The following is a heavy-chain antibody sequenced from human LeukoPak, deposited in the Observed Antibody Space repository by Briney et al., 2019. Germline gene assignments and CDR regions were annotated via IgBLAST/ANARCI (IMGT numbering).Heavy chain of an antibody. CDR2: IGTASDA. CDR1: GFAFSDYD. CDR3: ARGYVYSYDY. Sequence: PEGSLRLSCVASGFAFSDYDMHWVRQPTGKGLEWVSAIGTASDAYYPGTVRGRFTVSRDNAKNSLYLQMNSLRAGDTAVYYCARGYVYSYDYWGQGIMVTVSS. D-gene: IGHD3-16*01. V-gene: IGHV3-13*01. J-gene: IGHJ4*02.